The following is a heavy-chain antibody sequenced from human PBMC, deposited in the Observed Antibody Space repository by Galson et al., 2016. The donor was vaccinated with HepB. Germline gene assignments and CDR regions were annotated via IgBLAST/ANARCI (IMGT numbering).Heavy chain of an antibody. CDR2: IYPGDSDT. D-gene: IGHD3/OR15-3a*01. Sequence: QSGAEVKKPGESLKISCKGSGYSFGIYWIGWVRQMPGKGLEWMGIIYPGDSDTRYSPSFQGQVTVSADKSINTAYLQWSSLKASDTAMYYCARGLGRTAYYFDYWGQGTLVTVSS. CDR1: GYSFGIYW. V-gene: IGHV5-51*01. CDR3: ARGLGRTAYYFDY. J-gene: IGHJ4*02.